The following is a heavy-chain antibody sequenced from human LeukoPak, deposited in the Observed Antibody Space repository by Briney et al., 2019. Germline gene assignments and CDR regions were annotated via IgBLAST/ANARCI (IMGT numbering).Heavy chain of an antibody. J-gene: IGHJ5*02. V-gene: IGHV4-59*01. D-gene: IGHD4-17*01. CDR2: IYYSGST. Sequence: PSETLSLTCAVYGGSFRGYYWSWIRQHPGKGLEWIGYIYYSGSTNYNPSLKSRVTISVDTSKIQFSLKLSSVTAAYTAVYYCARAGDYLRGNWFDPWGQGTLVTASS. CDR3: ARAGDYLRGNWFDP. CDR1: GGSFRGYY.